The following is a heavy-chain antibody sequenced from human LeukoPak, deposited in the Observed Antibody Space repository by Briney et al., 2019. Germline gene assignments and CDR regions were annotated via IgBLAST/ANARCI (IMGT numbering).Heavy chain of an antibody. J-gene: IGHJ3*02. D-gene: IGHD6-19*01. CDR2: IKSKTDGGTT. Sequence: PGGSLRLSCAASGFTFSNAWMSWVRQAPGKGLEWVGRIKSKTDGGTTDYAAPVKGRFTISRDDSKNTLYLQMNSPKTEDTAVYYCTTGRESAYSSGWYAFDIWGQGTMVTVSS. CDR3: TTGRESAYSSGWYAFDI. CDR1: GFTFSNAW. V-gene: IGHV3-15*01.